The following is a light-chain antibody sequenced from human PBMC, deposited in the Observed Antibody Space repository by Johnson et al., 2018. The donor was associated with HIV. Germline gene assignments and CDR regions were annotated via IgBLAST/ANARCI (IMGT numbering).Light chain of an antibody. CDR2: DNN. Sequence: QFVLTQPPSMSAAPGQKVTISCSGSSSNIASNYVSWYQQIPGTAPKLLIYDNNKRPSGIPDRFSASKSATSAALGITGLQTGDDADYYCGTWDSSLSDYVFGTGTKVTVL. J-gene: IGLJ1*01. CDR1: SSNIASNY. V-gene: IGLV1-51*01. CDR3: GTWDSSLSDYV.